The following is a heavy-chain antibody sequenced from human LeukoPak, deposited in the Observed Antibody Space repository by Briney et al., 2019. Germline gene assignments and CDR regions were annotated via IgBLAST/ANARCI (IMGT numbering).Heavy chain of an antibody. CDR3: AKVRASGTYNYYYGMDV. Sequence: GGSLRLSCAASGFTFSSYDMSWVRQAPGKGLEWVSGISGSGGSTNYAESLKGRFTISRENSKNTLYLQMNSLRAEDTAVYYCAKVRASGTYNYYYGMDVWGQGTTVTVSS. J-gene: IGHJ6*02. D-gene: IGHD3-10*01. CDR1: GFTFSSYD. CDR2: ISGSGGST. V-gene: IGHV3-23*01.